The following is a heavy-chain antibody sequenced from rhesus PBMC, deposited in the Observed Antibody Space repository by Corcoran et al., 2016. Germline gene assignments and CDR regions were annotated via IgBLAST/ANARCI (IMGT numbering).Heavy chain of an antibody. CDR3: ARDGWGDYYFVEGYGLDS. CDR2: IYGSGGGT. CDR1: GGSISDDYY. V-gene: IGHV4-106*01. Sequence: QVQLQESGPGLVKPSETLSLTCAVSGGSISDDYYWSWIRPPPGKGLEWIGYIYGSGGGTNYNPSLKNRVTISIDSSKTQFSLKLSSVTAADTAVYYCARDGWGDYYFVEGYGLDSWGQGVVVTVSS. J-gene: IGHJ6*01. D-gene: IGHD3-34*01.